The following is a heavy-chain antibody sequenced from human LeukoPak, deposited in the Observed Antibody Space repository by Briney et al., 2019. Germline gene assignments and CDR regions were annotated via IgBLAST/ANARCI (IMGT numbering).Heavy chain of an antibody. D-gene: IGHD4-17*01. CDR3: AGVDGDQRGAFDI. J-gene: IGHJ3*02. CDR2: IYYSGST. CDR1: GGSISSSSYY. Sequence: SETLSLTCTVSGGSISSSSYYWGWVRQPPGKGLEWIGSIYYSGSTYYDPSLKSRVTISVDTSKNQFSLKLSSVTAADTAVYYCAGVDGDQRGAFDIWGQGTMVTVSS. V-gene: IGHV4-39*07.